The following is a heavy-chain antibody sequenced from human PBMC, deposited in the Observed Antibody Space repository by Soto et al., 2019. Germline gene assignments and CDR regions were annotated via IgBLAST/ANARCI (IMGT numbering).Heavy chain of an antibody. CDR3: ARDKSGWYYFDY. CDR1: GFTFTSYG. Sequence: QVQLVESGGGVVQPGRSLRLSCAASGFTFTSYGMHWVRQAPGKGLEWVAVIWYDGSKKYYADSVKGRFTISRDNSKNTLYLQMNGLRAEDTALYYCARDKSGWYYFDYWGQGTLVTVSS. D-gene: IGHD6-19*01. CDR2: IWYDGSKK. J-gene: IGHJ4*02. V-gene: IGHV3-33*01.